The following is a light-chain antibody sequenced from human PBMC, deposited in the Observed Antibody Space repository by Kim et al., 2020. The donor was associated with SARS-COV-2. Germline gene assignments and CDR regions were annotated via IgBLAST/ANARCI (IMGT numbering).Light chain of an antibody. V-gene: IGKV1-39*01. CDR2: GAS. CDR1: QTISTY. Sequence: DIQMTQSPSSLSASVGDRVTITCRASQTISTYLNWYQQRPGKAPKLLIFGASPLQSGVPSRFSGSGSGTDFTLTITSLQPEDFATYYCQQSYSTPTAFGQGTKVDIK. CDR3: QQSYSTPTA. J-gene: IGKJ1*01.